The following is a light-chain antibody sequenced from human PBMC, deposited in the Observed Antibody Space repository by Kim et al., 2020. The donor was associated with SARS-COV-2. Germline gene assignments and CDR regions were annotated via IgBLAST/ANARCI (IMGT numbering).Light chain of an antibody. V-gene: IGKV1-39*01. J-gene: IGKJ3*01. CDR3: QQSYITPFT. CDR2: AAS. Sequence: DIQMTQSPSSLSASVGDRVTITCRTSQSISSHLNWYHQKPGRAPKLLISAASTLQGGVPSRFSGSGSETDFTLTISSLQPEDFATYFGQQSYITPFTFGPGTKADIQ. CDR1: QSISSH.